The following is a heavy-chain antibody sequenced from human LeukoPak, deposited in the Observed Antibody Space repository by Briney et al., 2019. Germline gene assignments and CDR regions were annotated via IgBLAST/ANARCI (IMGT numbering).Heavy chain of an antibody. J-gene: IGHJ4*02. Sequence: SETLSLTCAVYGGSFSGYYWSWIRQPPGKGLEWIGEINHSGSTNYNPSLKSRVTISVDTSKNQFSLKLSSVTAADTAVYYCARVPGYSSGWYYYRASFDYWGQGTLVTVSS. CDR3: ARVPGYSSGWYYYRASFDY. V-gene: IGHV4-34*01. CDR2: INHSGST. D-gene: IGHD6-19*01. CDR1: GGSFSGYY.